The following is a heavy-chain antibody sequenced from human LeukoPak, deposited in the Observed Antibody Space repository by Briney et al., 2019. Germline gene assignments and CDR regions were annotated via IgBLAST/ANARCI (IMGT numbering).Heavy chain of an antibody. D-gene: IGHD3-3*01. V-gene: IGHV4-34*01. J-gene: IGHJ1*01. CDR3: ARRSGYSYFQH. Sequence: SETLSLTCAVYGGSFSGYYWSWIRQPPGKGLEWIGEINHSGSTNYNPSLKSRVTISVDTSKNQFSLKLSSVTAADTAVYYCARRSGYSYFQHWGQGTLVTVSS. CDR2: INHSGST. CDR1: GGSFSGYY.